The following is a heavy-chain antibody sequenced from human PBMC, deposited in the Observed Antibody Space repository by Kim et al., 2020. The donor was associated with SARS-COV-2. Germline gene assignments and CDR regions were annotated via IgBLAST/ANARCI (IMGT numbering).Heavy chain of an antibody. Sequence: SVKVSCKASGGTFSSYAISWVRQAPGQGLEWMGGIIPIFGTANYAQKFQGRVTITADESTSTAYMELSSLRSEDTAVYYCARDQREEEDIVVVPAAPRGGMDVWGQGTTVTVSS. J-gene: IGHJ6*02. D-gene: IGHD2-2*01. CDR3: ARDQREEEDIVVVPAAPRGGMDV. CDR2: IIPIFGTA. V-gene: IGHV1-69*13. CDR1: GGTFSSYA.